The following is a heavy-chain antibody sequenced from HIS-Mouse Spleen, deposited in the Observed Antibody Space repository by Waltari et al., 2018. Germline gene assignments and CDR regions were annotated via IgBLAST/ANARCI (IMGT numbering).Heavy chain of an antibody. D-gene: IGHD3-10*01. Sequence: QVQLQESGPGLVKPSQTLSLTCTVSGGSISSGGYYWSWIRQHPGKGLEWFGYIYYGWCTYYNPSLKSRVTISVDTSKNQFSLKLSSVTAADTAVYYCAREKGYYGSGSYYYYYYGMDVWGQGTTVTVSS. CDR3: AREKGYYGSGSYYYYYYGMDV. CDR1: GGSISSGGYY. J-gene: IGHJ6*02. CDR2: IYYGWCT. V-gene: IGHV4-31*03.